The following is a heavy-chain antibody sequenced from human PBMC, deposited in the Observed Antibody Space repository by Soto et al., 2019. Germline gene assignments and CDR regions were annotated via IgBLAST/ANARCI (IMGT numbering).Heavy chain of an antibody. J-gene: IGHJ5*02. CDR2: IWYDGSNT. D-gene: IGHD2-21*01. CDR1: GSTISNYG. V-gene: IGHV3-33*01. CDR3: ARDSIVARGNWFDP. Sequence: QVQLVESGGGVVQPGRSLRLSCVASGSTISNYGIHWVRQAPGKGLEWVAMIWYDGSNTNYADSVKGRFTITRDNSKNTLYLQMNSLRAEDTAVYYCARDSIVARGNWFDPWGQGTLVIVSS.